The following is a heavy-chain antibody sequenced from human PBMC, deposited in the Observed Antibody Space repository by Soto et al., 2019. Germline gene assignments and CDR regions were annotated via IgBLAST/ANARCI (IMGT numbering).Heavy chain of an antibody. Sequence: QVQLVQSGAEVKKPGSSVKVSCKASGGTFSSYAISWVRQAPGQGLEWMGGIIPIFGTANYAQKFQGRVTIXXEXSXXTAYMGLSSLRSEDTAVYYCAREDTYDFWSGKFDYWGQGTLVTVSS. D-gene: IGHD3-3*01. CDR3: AREDTYDFWSGKFDY. V-gene: IGHV1-69*12. J-gene: IGHJ4*02. CDR2: IIPIFGTA. CDR1: GGTFSSYA.